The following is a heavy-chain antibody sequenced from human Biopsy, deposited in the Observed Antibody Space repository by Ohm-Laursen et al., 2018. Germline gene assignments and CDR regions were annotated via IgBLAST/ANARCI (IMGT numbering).Heavy chain of an antibody. V-gene: IGHV1-2*02. D-gene: IGHD2-15*01. CDR1: GDTFNKYG. CDR2: IDPDGGRT. J-gene: IGHJ4*02. Sequence: GSSVKVSCKASGDTFNKYGIFWVRQAPGQGLEWMGWIDPDGGRTSFGQNFQGRVTMTSDTSTGTAYLELTRLRSDDTAVYYCARDPYCSGGNCYSPLDHWGQGTLVTVSA. CDR3: ARDPYCSGGNCYSPLDH.